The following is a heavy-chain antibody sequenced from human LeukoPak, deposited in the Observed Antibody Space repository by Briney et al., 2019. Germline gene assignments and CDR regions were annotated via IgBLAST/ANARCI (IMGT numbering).Heavy chain of an antibody. CDR1: GYTFTGYY. J-gene: IGHJ6*03. CDR3: ARDLDYYDSSGYSYYYYMDV. CDR2: INPNSGGT. V-gene: IGHV1-2*02. Sequence: ASVKVSCKASGYTFTGYYMHWVRQAPGQGREWMGWINPNSGGTNYAQKFQGRVTMTRDTSISTAYMELSRLRSDDTAVYYCARDLDYYDSSGYSYYYYMDVWGKGTTVTVSS. D-gene: IGHD3-22*01.